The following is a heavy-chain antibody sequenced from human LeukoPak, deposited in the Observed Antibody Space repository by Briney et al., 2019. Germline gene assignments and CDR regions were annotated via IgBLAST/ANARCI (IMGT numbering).Heavy chain of an antibody. CDR1: GFTFSNAW. J-gene: IGHJ4*02. CDR2: IKSKTDGGTT. D-gene: IGHD2-2*01. Sequence: GGSLRLSCAASGFTFSNAWMSWVRQAPGKGLEWVGRIKSKTDGGTTDYAAPVKGRFTISRDDSKNTLYLQMNSLKTEDTAVYYCTTSIVVVPAFDYWGQGTLVTVSS. CDR3: TTSIVVVPAFDY. V-gene: IGHV3-15*01.